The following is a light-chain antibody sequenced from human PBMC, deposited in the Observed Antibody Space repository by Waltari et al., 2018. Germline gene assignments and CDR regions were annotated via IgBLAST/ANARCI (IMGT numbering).Light chain of an antibody. V-gene: IGKV4-1*01. CDR2: WAS. CDR1: QSVLYSSHNKNY. Sequence: DIVMTQSPDSLAVSLGERATINCKSSQSVLYSSHNKNYLALYQQKPGQPPKLLIDWASTRESGVPDRFSGSGSGTDFTLTISSLQAEDVAVYYCQQYYSTPPTFGQGTKVEIK. CDR3: QQYYSTPPT. J-gene: IGKJ1*01.